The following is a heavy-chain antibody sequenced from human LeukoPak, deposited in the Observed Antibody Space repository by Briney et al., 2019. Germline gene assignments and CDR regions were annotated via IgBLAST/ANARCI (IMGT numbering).Heavy chain of an antibody. J-gene: IGHJ4*02. CDR1: GYTFTGYY. V-gene: IGHV1-2*02. CDR2: INPNSGGT. D-gene: IGHD3-22*01. CDR3: ARLGTYYYDGSGYYPLTGYFDY. Sequence: GASVKVSCKASGYTFTGYYMHWVRQAPGQGLEWMGWINPNSGGTNYAQKFKGRVTTTRGTSISTAYMEVSRLRSDDTAVYYCARLGTYYYDGSGYYPLTGYFDYWGQGTLVTVSS.